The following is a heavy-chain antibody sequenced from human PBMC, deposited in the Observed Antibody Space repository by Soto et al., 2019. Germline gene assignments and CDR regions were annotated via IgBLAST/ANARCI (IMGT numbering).Heavy chain of an antibody. CDR2: ISAYNGNT. CDR1: GYTFTSYG. J-gene: IGHJ4*02. V-gene: IGHV1-18*01. CDR3: VIAAQPYYFDY. Sequence: QVQLVQSGAEVKKPGASVKVSCKASGYTFTSYGISWVRQAPGQGLEWMGWISAYNGNTNYAQKLQGRVTMTTDRSTSTAYKELRSLRSDDTAVYYCVIAAQPYYFDYWGQGTLVTVSS.